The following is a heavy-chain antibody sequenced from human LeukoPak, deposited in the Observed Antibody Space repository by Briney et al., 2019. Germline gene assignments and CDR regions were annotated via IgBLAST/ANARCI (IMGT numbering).Heavy chain of an antibody. Sequence: GSLRLSCVASGFTFSSYAMSWVRQAPGKGLEWVAVISYDGSNKYYADSVKGRFTISRDNSKNTLYLQMNSLRAEDTAVYYCALLWFGQQNLWGQGTLVTVSS. CDR3: ALLWFGQQNL. V-gene: IGHV3-30*03. CDR2: ISYDGSNK. D-gene: IGHD3-10*01. CDR1: GFTFSSYA. J-gene: IGHJ5*02.